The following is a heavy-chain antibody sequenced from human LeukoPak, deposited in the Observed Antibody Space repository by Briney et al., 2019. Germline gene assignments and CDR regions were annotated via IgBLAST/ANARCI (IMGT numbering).Heavy chain of an antibody. Sequence: SVKVSFMASGGTFVSYVISWVRQALGQGLEWMGGIIPIFGTAHYAQKFQGRLTITADESTSTVYMEMSSLRSEDTAMYYCAKEGDTALVTGYFDLWGRGTLSPSPQ. CDR2: IIPIFGTA. CDR1: GGTFVSYV. V-gene: IGHV1-69*01. CDR3: AKEGDTALVTGYFDL. J-gene: IGHJ2*01. D-gene: IGHD5-18*01.